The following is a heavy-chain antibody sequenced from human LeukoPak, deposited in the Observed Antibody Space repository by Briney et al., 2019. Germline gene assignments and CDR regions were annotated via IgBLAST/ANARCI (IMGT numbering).Heavy chain of an antibody. CDR2: ITTTSAYI. D-gene: IGHD4-17*01. CDR1: GFIFSDYT. Sequence: GGSLRLSCAASGFIFSDYTLNWVRQAPGKGLEWVSSITTTSAYIHYADSVKGRFTISRDNAKNSLYLQMNSLRADDTAVYYCARDIVHGDYVSAYWGQGTLVTVSS. V-gene: IGHV3-21*01. CDR3: ARDIVHGDYVSAY. J-gene: IGHJ4*02.